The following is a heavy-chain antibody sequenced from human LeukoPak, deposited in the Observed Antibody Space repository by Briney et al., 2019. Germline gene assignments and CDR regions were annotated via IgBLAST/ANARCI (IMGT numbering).Heavy chain of an antibody. Sequence: GGSLRLSYAASGFSFSTYWMHWVRQAPGKGLVWVPRINSDGSSTSYADSVKGRFTISRDNAKNTLYLQMNSLRAEDTAVYYCARGYCSSTSCYSADWGQGTLVTVSS. J-gene: IGHJ4*02. CDR2: INSDGSST. D-gene: IGHD2-2*01. CDR3: ARGYCSSTSCYSAD. V-gene: IGHV3-74*01. CDR1: GFSFSTYW.